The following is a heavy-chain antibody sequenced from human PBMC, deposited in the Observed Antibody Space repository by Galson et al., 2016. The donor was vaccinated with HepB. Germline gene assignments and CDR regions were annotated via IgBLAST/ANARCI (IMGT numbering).Heavy chain of an antibody. J-gene: IGHJ3*01. CDR1: GFSFSSYG. Sequence: SLRLSCAASGFSFSSYGMNWVRQAPGKGLEWVSSISSSTGTIYYADSVEGRFTISRDNAKNSLSLVMTSLRDEDTAVYYCAREGYSSNSYEYDAFDVWGQGTVVTVSS. D-gene: IGHD6-13*01. CDR3: AREGYSSNSYEYDAFDV. V-gene: IGHV3-48*02. CDR2: ISSSTGTI.